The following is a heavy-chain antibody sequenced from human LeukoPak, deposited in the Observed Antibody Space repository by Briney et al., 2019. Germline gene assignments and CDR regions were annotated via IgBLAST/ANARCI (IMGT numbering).Heavy chain of an antibody. CDR3: ARVYDTLTGYFDY. V-gene: IGHV1-2*02. Sequence: VSVKVSCKASGYTFTGYYMHWVRQAPGQGLEWMGWINPNSGGTNYAQKFQGRVTMTRDTSISTAYMELSRLRSDDTAVYYCARVYDTLTGYFDYWGQGTLVTVSS. D-gene: IGHD3-9*01. CDR1: GYTFTGYY. CDR2: INPNSGGT. J-gene: IGHJ4*02.